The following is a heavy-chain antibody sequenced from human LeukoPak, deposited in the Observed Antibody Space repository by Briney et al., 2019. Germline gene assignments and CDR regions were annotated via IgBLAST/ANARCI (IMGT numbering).Heavy chain of an antibody. D-gene: IGHD6-13*01. CDR1: DDSITMYY. Sequence: PSDTLSLTYSVSDDSITMYYWTWIRQPPGKGLEWIGYVDHTGSTNFNPSLNGRVSISRDTSKNLFSLSLRSVTAADTAVYFCARGRVSSSTWYSTYYYYFYMDVWGKGTTVTVSS. J-gene: IGHJ6*03. V-gene: IGHV4-59*07. CDR3: ARGRVSSSTWYSTYYYYFYMDV. CDR2: VDHTGST.